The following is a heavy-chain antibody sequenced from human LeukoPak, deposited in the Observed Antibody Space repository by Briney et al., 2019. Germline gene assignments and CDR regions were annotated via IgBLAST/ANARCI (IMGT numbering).Heavy chain of an antibody. CDR3: ARCPYDSTGYYSVPSHLDY. V-gene: IGHV3-7*01. Sequence: PGGSLRLSCAASGFTFSTYWMTWVRQAPGKGLEWVANIKQDGSAKYYVDSLRGRFSISRDNVKNSLFLQMNSLSAEDTAVYYRARCPYDSTGYYSVPSHLDYWGQGTLVTVSS. J-gene: IGHJ4*02. CDR2: IKQDGSAK. CDR1: GFTFSTYW. D-gene: IGHD3-22*01.